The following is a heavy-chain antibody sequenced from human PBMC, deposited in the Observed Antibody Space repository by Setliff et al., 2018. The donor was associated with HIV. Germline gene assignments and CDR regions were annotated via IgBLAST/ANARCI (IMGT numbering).Heavy chain of an antibody. CDR2: INHSGST. J-gene: IGHJ4*02. CDR3: ARGSRGIVVVIPQPRLFDY. Sequence: LSLTCAVSGGSFSGHYWSWIRQPPGKGLEWIGEINHSGSTHYNPSLKSRVTISVDTSKSQFSLNLRSVTAADTAVYYCARGSRGIVVVIPQPRLFDYWGQGTLVTVSS. D-gene: IGHD2-21*01. V-gene: IGHV4-34*01. CDR1: GGSFSGHY.